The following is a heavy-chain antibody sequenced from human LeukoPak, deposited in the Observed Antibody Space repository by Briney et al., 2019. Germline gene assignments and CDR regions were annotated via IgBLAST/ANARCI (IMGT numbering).Heavy chain of an antibody. CDR2: ISGSGGST. CDR1: GFAFSSYA. J-gene: IGHJ4*02. Sequence: PGGSLRLSCAASGFAFSSYAMSWVRQAPGKGLEWVSAISGSGGSTYYADSVKGRFTISRDNSKNTLYLQMNSLRAEDTAVYYCAKDAVIVLVPAAGGNFDYWGQGTLVTVSS. V-gene: IGHV3-23*01. D-gene: IGHD2-2*01. CDR3: AKDAVIVLVPAAGGNFDY.